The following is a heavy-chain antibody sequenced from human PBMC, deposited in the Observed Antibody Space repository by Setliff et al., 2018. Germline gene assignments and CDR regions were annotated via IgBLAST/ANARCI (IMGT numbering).Heavy chain of an antibody. CDR2: ISSSGSTL. CDR3: ARDGAGWYYYDSSGYYRYYFDY. CDR1: GFTFRDYY. Sequence: PGGSLRLSCAASGFTFRDYYMSWIRQAPGKGLEWVSYISSSGSTLYYADSVKGRFTISRDNAKNSLYLQMNSLRAEDTAVYYCARDGAGWYYYDSSGYYRYYFDYWGQGTLVTVSS. D-gene: IGHD3-22*01. V-gene: IGHV3-11*01. J-gene: IGHJ4*02.